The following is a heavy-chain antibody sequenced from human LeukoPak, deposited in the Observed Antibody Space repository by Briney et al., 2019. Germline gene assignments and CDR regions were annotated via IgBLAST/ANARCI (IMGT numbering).Heavy chain of an antibody. V-gene: IGHV4-59*01. J-gene: IGHJ4*02. D-gene: IGHD3-22*01. CDR2: IYDSGST. Sequence: SETLSLTCTVSGGSISSYYWSWIRQPPGKGLEWIGNIYDSGSTNYNPSLKSRVTISVDTSKNQCSLKSSSVTAADTAVYYCARQSISGSSLSYFDYWGQGTLVNVSS. CDR1: GGSISSYY. CDR3: ARQSISGSSLSYFDY.